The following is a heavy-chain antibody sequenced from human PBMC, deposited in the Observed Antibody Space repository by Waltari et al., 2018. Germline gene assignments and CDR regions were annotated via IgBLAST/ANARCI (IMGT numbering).Heavy chain of an antibody. CDR1: GFTFGSYW. V-gene: IGHV3-7*03. D-gene: IGHD6-13*01. CDR3: ARNGDSSWYNDY. Sequence: EVQLVEYGGGLVQPGGSLRLSCAASGFTFGSYWMTWVRQPPGKGLQWVDNIKEEGSEKYYVDSVKCRFTISRDNDNKSLYLQMNSLRAEDAAVYYCARNGDSSWYNDYWGQGTLVTVSS. CDR2: IKEEGSEK. J-gene: IGHJ4*02.